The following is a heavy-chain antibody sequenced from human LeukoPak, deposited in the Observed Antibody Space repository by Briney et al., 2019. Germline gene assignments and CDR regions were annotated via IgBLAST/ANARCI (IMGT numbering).Heavy chain of an antibody. V-gene: IGHV1-18*01. CDR3: ARVDSKGYNKNYYFDY. CDR1: GYTFTTYG. CDR2: ISADSGHT. J-gene: IGHJ4*02. Sequence: ASVKVSCKASGYTFTTYGIIWVRRAPGQGLEWMGWISADSGHTNYAQKFQGRVTMTRDTPTSTAYMELRSLRFADTAVYHCARVDSKGYNKNYYFDYWGQGTLVTVSS. D-gene: IGHD3-22*01.